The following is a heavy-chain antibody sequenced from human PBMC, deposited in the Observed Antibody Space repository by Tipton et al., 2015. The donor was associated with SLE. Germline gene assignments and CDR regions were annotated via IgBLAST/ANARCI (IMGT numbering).Heavy chain of an antibody. CDR1: GFTFDDYG. V-gene: IGHV3-9*01. CDR2: ISWNSGGI. D-gene: IGHD3-10*01. CDR3: ARRGRSNYLNWYSDL. Sequence: RSLRLSCVASGFTFDDYGMHWVRQAPGKGLEWVSGISWNSGGIGYAGSVKGRFTISRDNAKNSLFLQMNSLRAEDTAFYYCARRGRSNYLNWYSDLWGRGTLVTVSS. J-gene: IGHJ2*01.